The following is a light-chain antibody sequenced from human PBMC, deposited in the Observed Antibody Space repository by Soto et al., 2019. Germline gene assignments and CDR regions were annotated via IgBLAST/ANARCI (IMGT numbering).Light chain of an antibody. CDR2: LGS. Sequence: DIVMTQSPLSLPVTPGEQASISCRSSQSLLHSNGYNYLDWYLQKPGQSPQLLIYLGSNRDSGVPDRFGGSGSGTDFTLKISRVEAKDFGVYYCMRALQTPLTFGGGTKVEIK. CDR3: MRALQTPLT. CDR1: QSLLHSNGYNY. V-gene: IGKV2-28*01. J-gene: IGKJ4*01.